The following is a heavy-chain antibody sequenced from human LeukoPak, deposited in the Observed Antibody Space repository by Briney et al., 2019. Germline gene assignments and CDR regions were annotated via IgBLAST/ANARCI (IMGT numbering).Heavy chain of an antibody. V-gene: IGHV3-74*01. J-gene: IGHJ4*02. CDR1: GFTFSNYW. CDR3: ARDGYCSNGVCYGKDY. Sequence: GGSLRLSCAASGFTFSNYWMHWVRQAPGKGLVWFSRINSDGSSIRYADSVKGRFTVSRDNAKNTLYLQVHSLRAEDTAVYYCARDGYCSNGVCYGKDYWGRGTLVTVSA. CDR2: INSDGSSI. D-gene: IGHD2-8*01.